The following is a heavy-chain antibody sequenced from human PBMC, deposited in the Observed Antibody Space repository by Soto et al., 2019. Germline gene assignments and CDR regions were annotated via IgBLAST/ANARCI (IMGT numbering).Heavy chain of an antibody. D-gene: IGHD2-15*01. V-gene: IGHV3-74*01. CDR1: GFTFSSYW. Sequence: GGSLRLSCAASGFTFSSYWMHWVRQAPGKGLVWVSRINSDGSSTSYADSVKGRFTISRDNAKNTLYLQMNSLRAEDTAVYYCARTSLVVAAATREDYWGQGTLVTVSS. CDR3: ARTSLVVAAATREDY. J-gene: IGHJ4*02. CDR2: INSDGSST.